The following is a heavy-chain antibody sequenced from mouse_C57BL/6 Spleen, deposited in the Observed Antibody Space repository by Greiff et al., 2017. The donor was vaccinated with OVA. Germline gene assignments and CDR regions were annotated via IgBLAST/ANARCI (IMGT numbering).Heavy chain of an antibody. CDR2: ISSGGDYI. CDR3: TRDPGSSYDFDY. J-gene: IGHJ2*01. D-gene: IGHD1-1*01. CDR1: GFTFSSYA. V-gene: IGHV5-9-1*02. Sequence: EVMLVESGEGLVKPGGSLKLSCAASGFTFSSYAMSWVRQTPEKRLEWVAYISSGGDYIYYADTVKGRFTISRDNARNTLYLQMSSLKSEDTAMYYCTRDPGSSYDFDYWGQGTTLTVSS.